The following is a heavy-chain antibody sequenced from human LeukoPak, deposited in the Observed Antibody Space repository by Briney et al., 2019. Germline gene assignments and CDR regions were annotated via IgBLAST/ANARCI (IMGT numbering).Heavy chain of an antibody. V-gene: IGHV4-59*08. CDR3: ARRNGYCTNGVCYDAFDI. CDR2: IYYSGST. J-gene: IGHJ3*02. CDR1: GGSISSYY. Sequence: SETLSLTCTVSGGSISSYYWSWIRQPPGKGLEWIGYIYYSGSTNYNPSLRSRVTISVDTSKNQFSLKLSSVTAAYTAVYYCARRNGYCTNGVCYDAFDIWGQGTMVTVSS. D-gene: IGHD2-8*01.